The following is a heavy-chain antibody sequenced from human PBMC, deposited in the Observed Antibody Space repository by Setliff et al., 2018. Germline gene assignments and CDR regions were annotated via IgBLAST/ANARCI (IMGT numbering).Heavy chain of an antibody. V-gene: IGHV4-61*02. CDR1: GGSITSGSFY. D-gene: IGHD3-9*01. Sequence: PSETLSLTCTVSGGSITSGSFYWSWIRQPAGKKLEWIGRIHASGSPDYNPSFKSRVTISRDTSTNQFSLKLGSVTAADTAVYYCARERYFDWFFEDWGHGTLVTGSS. CDR2: IHASGSP. J-gene: IGHJ4*01. CDR3: ARERYFDWFFED.